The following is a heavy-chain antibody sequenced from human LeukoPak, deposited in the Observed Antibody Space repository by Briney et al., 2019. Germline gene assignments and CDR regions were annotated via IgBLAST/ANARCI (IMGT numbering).Heavy chain of an antibody. Sequence: GASVKVSCKASGYTFTSYYMHWVRRAPGQGLEWMGRINPSGAGTSYAQEFQGRVIMKRDTSTSTVYMELSSLRSEDTAVYYCARGPAAGAGWWHFDYWGQGTLVTVSS. CDR1: GYTFTSYY. CDR3: ARGPAAGAGWWHFDY. D-gene: IGHD6-13*01. V-gene: IGHV1-46*01. CDR2: INPSGAGT. J-gene: IGHJ4*02.